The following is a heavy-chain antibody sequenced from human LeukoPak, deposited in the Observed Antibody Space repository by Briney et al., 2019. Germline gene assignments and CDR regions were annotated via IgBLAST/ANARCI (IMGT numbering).Heavy chain of an antibody. D-gene: IGHD2-15*01. J-gene: IGHJ5*02. CDR3: ARDSWAAWLDP. CDR1: GYTFTNYD. CDR2: MNTNNGNT. Sequence: ASVKVSCKASGYTFTNYDITCVRQAPGQGLEWMGGMNTNNGNTNYAQRLQGRITMTTDTSTNTAYMELRSLKSDDTAVYYCARDSWAAWLDPWGQGTLVTVSS. V-gene: IGHV1-18*04.